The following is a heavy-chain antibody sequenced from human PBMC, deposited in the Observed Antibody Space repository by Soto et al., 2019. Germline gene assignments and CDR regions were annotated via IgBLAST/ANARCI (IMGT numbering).Heavy chain of an antibody. J-gene: IGHJ4*02. Sequence: PGGSLRLSCAACGFTRSNFAMSWVRLAPGNGLEWVAVISDRGGSTDYAACVQGRFTISRDNSNNTVYLQMNNLRAEDTAVYYCARDEYYYASSGYYRFDQWGQGTLVTVSS. V-gene: IGHV3-23*01. CDR1: GFTRSNFA. CDR3: ARDEYYYASSGYYRFDQ. CDR2: ISDRGGST. D-gene: IGHD3-22*01.